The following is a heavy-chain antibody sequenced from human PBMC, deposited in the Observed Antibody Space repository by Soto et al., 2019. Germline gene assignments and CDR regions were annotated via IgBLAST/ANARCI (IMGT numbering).Heavy chain of an antibody. Sequence: SETLSLTCTVSGGSISSGGYYWSWIRQHPGKGLEWIGYIYYSGSTYYNPSLKSRVTISVDTSKNQFSLKLNSVTAADTAVYYCARFGYSTNIGIDYWGQGTLVTVSS. D-gene: IGHD3-22*01. CDR3: ARFGYSTNIGIDY. CDR1: GGSISSGGYY. J-gene: IGHJ4*02. V-gene: IGHV4-31*03. CDR2: IYYSGST.